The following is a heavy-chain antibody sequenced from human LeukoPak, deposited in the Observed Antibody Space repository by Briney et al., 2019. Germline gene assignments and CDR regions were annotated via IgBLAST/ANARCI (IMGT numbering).Heavy chain of an antibody. CDR1: GYTLTELS. J-gene: IGHJ4*02. CDR3: ATVVITTFNFDY. Sequence: ASVKVSCKVSGYTLTELSMHWVRQAPGKGLEWMGGFDPQDGETIYAQKFQGRVTRTEDTSTDTAYMELSSLRSEDTAVYYCATVVITTFNFDYWGQGTLVTVSS. V-gene: IGHV1-24*01. CDR2: FDPQDGET. D-gene: IGHD3-22*01.